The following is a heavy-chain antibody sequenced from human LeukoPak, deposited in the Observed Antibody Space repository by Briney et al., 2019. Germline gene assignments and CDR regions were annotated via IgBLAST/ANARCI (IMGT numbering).Heavy chain of an antibody. CDR3: ASQLRGYSYGSFDY. D-gene: IGHD5-18*01. J-gene: IGHJ4*02. Sequence: PSETLSLTCTVSGDSISSSDYYWSWIRQPPGKGLEWIGEIYHSGSTNYNPSLKSRVTISVDKSKNQFSLKLSSVTAADTAVYYCASQLRGYSYGSFDYWGQGTLVTVSS. CDR2: IYHSGST. CDR1: GDSISSSDYY. V-gene: IGHV4-39*07.